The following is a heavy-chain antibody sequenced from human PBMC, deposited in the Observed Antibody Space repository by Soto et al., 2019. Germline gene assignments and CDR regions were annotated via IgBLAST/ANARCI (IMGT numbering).Heavy chain of an antibody. V-gene: IGHV4-39*01. CDR1: GGSISSRAYF. CDR3: ARRVFTSSAFDI. D-gene: IGHD6-13*01. J-gene: IGHJ3*02. CDR2: FYYSGTP. Sequence: LSFSCPVFGGSISSRAYFWSWIRQPPGKGLEWIGSFYYSGTPYYTPSLKSRVTISVDTSKNQFSLKLSSVTAADTAMYYCARRVFTSSAFDIWGQGTMVTVSS.